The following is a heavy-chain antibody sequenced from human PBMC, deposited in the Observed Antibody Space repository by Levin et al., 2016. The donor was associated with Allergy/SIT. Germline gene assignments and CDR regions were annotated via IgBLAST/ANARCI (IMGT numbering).Heavy chain of an antibody. CDR1: GFTFSQYG. V-gene: IGHV3-30*18. CDR2: ISYDGNKR. D-gene: IGHD3-10*02. J-gene: IGHJ6*02. Sequence: GESLKISCTASGFTFSQYGMHWVRQAPGKGLDWLGVISYDGNKRYYADSVKGRFTISRDNAENTVSLQMNSLRTEDTAVYYCAKEEGTDVVINGLDVWGQGTTVIVSS. CDR3: AKEEGTDVVINGLDV.